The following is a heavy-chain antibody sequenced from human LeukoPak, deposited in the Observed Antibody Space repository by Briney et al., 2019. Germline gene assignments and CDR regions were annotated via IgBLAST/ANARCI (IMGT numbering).Heavy chain of an antibody. Sequence: GGSLRLSCTASGFKFDDYGMTWVRQAPGKGLEWVSDINWNGDSRGYAHSVRGRFTIYRDNSKNSLYLQMNSLRAEDTAVYYCARVDFGDSIDYWGQGTLVTVSS. CDR2: INWNGDSR. J-gene: IGHJ4*02. V-gene: IGHV3-20*04. CDR3: ARVDFGDSIDY. D-gene: IGHD4-17*01. CDR1: GFKFDDYG.